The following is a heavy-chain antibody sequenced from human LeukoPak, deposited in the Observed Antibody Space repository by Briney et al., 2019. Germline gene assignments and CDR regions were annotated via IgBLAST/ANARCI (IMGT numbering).Heavy chain of an antibody. Sequence: GASVKVSCKVSGYTLTELSMHWVRQAPGKGLEWMGGFDPEDGETIYAQKFQGRVTMTEDTSTDTAYMELSSPRSEDTAVYYCATDRISWLLPTAEPSPFDIWGQGTMVTVSS. CDR1: GYTLTELS. J-gene: IGHJ3*02. D-gene: IGHD3-22*01. V-gene: IGHV1-24*01. CDR2: FDPEDGET. CDR3: ATDRISWLLPTAEPSPFDI.